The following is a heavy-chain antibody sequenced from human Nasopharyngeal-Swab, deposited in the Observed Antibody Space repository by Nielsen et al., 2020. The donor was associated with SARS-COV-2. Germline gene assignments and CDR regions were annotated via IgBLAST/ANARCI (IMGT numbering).Heavy chain of an antibody. D-gene: IGHD3-10*01. CDR3: AKDMGNYYGSTRMDV. J-gene: IGHJ6*02. CDR1: GFTFDHYA. CDR2: INWNSGSP. V-gene: IGHV3-9*01. Sequence: GGSLRLSCTASGFTFDHYAMNWVRQAPGQGLEWVSGINWNSGSPGYADSVKGRFTISRDNAKNTLYLQMNSLRPEDTALYYCAKDMGNYYGSTRMDVWGQGTTVTVSS.